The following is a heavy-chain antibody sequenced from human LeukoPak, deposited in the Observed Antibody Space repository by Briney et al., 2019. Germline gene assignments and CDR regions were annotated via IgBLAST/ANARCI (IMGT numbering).Heavy chain of an antibody. J-gene: IGHJ4*02. V-gene: IGHV1-69*13. CDR1: GYTLTELS. CDR3: ATARTEMATTYFDY. CDR2: IIPIFGTA. D-gene: IGHD5-24*01. Sequence: AASVKVSCKVSGYTLTELSMHWVRQAPGQGLEWMGGIIPIFGTANYAQKFQGRVTITADESTSTAYMELSSLRSEDTAVYYCATARTEMATTYFDYWGQGTLVTVSS.